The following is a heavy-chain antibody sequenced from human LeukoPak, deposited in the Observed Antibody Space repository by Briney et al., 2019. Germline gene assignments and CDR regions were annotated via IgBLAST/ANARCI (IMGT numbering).Heavy chain of an antibody. V-gene: IGHV1-69*06. D-gene: IGHD3-9*01. CDR1: GGTFSSYA. CDR3: ARVGYYDILTGYAPPALYYYYYMDV. CDR2: IIPIFGTA. J-gene: IGHJ6*03. Sequence: SVKVSCKASGGTFSSYAISWVRQAPGQGLEWMGGIIPIFGTANYAQKFQGRVTITADKSTSTAYMELSSLRSEDTAVYYCARVGYYDILTGYAPPALYYYYYMDVWGKGTTVTVSS.